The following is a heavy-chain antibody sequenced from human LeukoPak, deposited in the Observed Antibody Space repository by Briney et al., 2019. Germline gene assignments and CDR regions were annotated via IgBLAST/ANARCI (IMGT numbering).Heavy chain of an antibody. D-gene: IGHD3-10*01. CDR2: INPNGGGT. CDR1: GYTFTGYY. Sequence: ASVKVSCKASGYTFTGYYMHWVRQAPGQGLEWMGWINPNGGGTNYAQKFQGRVTMTRDTSISTAYMELSRPRSDDTAVYYCARGGSGSYYIVDYWGQGTLVTVSS. J-gene: IGHJ4*02. V-gene: IGHV1-2*02. CDR3: ARGGSGSYYIVDY.